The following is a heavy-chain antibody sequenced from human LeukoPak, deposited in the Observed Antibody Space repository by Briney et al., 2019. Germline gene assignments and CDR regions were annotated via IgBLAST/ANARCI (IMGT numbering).Heavy chain of an antibody. CDR3: ARWYYGDYSLDY. D-gene: IGHD4-17*01. J-gene: IGHJ4*02. CDR2: ISYDGSNK. CDR1: GFTFSSYA. Sequence: GGSLRLSCAASGFTFSSYAMHWVRQAPGKGLEWVAVISYDGSNKYYADSVKGRFTISRDNSKNTLYLQMNSLRAEDTAVYYCARWYYGDYSLDYWGQRTLVTVSS. V-gene: IGHV3-30-3*01.